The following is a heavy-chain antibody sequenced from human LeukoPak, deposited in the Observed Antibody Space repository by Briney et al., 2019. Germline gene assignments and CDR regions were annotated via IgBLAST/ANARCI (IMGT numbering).Heavy chain of an antibody. CDR3: AKAASSSWPSYYYGMDV. CDR2: ITGSGGNT. D-gene: IGHD6-13*01. J-gene: IGHJ6*02. V-gene: IGHV3-23*01. CDR1: GFIFSSYS. Sequence: GGSLRLSCAASGFIFSSYSMSWVRKAPGKGLEWVSVITGSGGNTYYADSVKGRFTISKDNSKNTVYLQMSSLRVDDTAVYYCAKAASSSWPSYYYGMDVWGQGTTVTVSS.